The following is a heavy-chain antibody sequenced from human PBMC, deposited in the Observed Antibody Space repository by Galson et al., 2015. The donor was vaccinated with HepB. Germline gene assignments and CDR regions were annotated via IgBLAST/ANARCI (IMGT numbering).Heavy chain of an antibody. CDR3: ARLGDQQLVHWYFDL. J-gene: IGHJ2*01. D-gene: IGHD6-13*01. V-gene: IGHV1-18*01. Sequence: SCKASGYTFTSYGISWVRQAPGQGLEWMGWISAYNGNTNYAQKLQGRVTMTTDTSTSTAYMELRSLRSDDTAVYYCARLGDQQLVHWYFDLWGRGTLVTVSS. CDR1: GYTFTSYG. CDR2: ISAYNGNT.